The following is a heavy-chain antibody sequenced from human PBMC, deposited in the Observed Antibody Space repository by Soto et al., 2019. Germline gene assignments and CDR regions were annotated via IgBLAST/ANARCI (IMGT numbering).Heavy chain of an antibody. Sequence: QVQLVQSGAEVKKPGSSVKVSCKASGGTFSSYTISWVRQAPGQGLEWMGRIIPILGIANNAQKFQGRVTITADKSTSTAYMELSSLRSEDTAVYYRAASDGDYGMDVWGQGTTVTVSS. CDR2: IIPILGIA. CDR1: GGTFSSYT. J-gene: IGHJ6*02. CDR3: AASDGDYGMDV. V-gene: IGHV1-69*02.